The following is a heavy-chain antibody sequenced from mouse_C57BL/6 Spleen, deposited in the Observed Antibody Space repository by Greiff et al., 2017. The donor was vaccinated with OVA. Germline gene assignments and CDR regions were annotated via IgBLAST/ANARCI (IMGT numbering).Heavy chain of an antibody. CDR3: ARNIYYGNPFDY. CDR2: ISSGSSTI. CDR1: GFTFSDYG. Sequence: EVKLQESGGGLVKPGGSLKLSCAASGFTFSDYGMHWVRQAPEKGLEWVAYISSGSSTIYYADTVKGRFTISRDNAKNTLFLQMTSLRSEDTAMYYCARNIYYGNPFDYWGQGTTLTVSS. V-gene: IGHV5-17*01. D-gene: IGHD2-1*01. J-gene: IGHJ2*01.